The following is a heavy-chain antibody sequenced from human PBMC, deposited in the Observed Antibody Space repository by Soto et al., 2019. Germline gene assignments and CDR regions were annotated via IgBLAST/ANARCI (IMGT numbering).Heavy chain of an antibody. V-gene: IGHV3-72*01. J-gene: IGHJ4*02. D-gene: IGHD3-10*01. Sequence: GGSLRLSCAASGFTFSDHDMDWVQQAPGKGLEWVGRIRNRPNSYTTQYAASVKGRFAVLRDDSENLVYLQMNDLKTEDTAVYYCVRDSGRGFYFDYWGQGAQVTVSS. CDR3: VRDSGRGFYFDY. CDR2: IRNRPNSYTT. CDR1: GFTFSDHD.